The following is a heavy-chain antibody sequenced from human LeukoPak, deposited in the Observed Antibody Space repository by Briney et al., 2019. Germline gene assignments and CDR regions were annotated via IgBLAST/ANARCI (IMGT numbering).Heavy chain of an antibody. Sequence: PGGSLRLSCAASGFTFSSYAMHWVRQAPGKGLEWVAVISYDGSNKYYADSVKGRFTISRDNSKNTLYLQMNSLRAEDTAVYYCARDFWELRGIHIYFDYWGQGTLVTVSS. J-gene: IGHJ4*02. D-gene: IGHD1-26*01. CDR3: ARDFWELRGIHIYFDY. CDR2: ISYDGSNK. CDR1: GFTFSSYA. V-gene: IGHV3-30-3*01.